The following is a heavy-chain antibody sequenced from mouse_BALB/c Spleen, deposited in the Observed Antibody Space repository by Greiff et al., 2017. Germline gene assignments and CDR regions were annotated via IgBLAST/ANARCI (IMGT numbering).Heavy chain of an antibody. CDR3: ARGDYGSSYGAMDY. J-gene: IGHJ4*01. CDR1: GYSFTSYW. CDR2: IDPSDSET. V-gene: IGHV1S127*01. Sequence: QVHVKQSGPQLVRPGASVKISCKASGYSFTSYWMHWVKQRPGQGLEWIGMIDPSDSETRLNQKFKDKATLTVDKSSSTAYMQLSSPTSEDSAVYYCARGDYGSSYGAMDYWGQGTSVTVSS. D-gene: IGHD1-1*01.